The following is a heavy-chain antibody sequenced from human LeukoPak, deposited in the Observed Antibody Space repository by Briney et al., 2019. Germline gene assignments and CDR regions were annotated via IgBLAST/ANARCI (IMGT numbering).Heavy chain of an antibody. Sequence: SETLSLTCAVSGGSISSSNWWSWVRQPPGKGLEWIGEIYHSGSTNYNPSLKSRVTMSVDTSENQFSLKLSSVTAADTAVYYCARDSERSGYYTFVYFDFWGQGTLVTVSS. CDR2: IYHSGST. V-gene: IGHV4-4*02. D-gene: IGHD3-3*01. CDR3: ARDSERSGYYTFVYFDF. J-gene: IGHJ4*02. CDR1: GGSISSSNW.